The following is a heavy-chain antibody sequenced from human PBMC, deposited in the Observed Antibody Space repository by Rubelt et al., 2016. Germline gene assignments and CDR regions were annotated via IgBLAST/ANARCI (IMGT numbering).Heavy chain of an antibody. D-gene: IGHD4-17*01. CDR3: ARHDYADVDMRAGPHDY. V-gene: IGHV4-39*01. J-gene: IGHJ4*02. CDR1: GDSISSSGYY. Sequence: QLQLQESGPGLVKPSETLSLTCIVSGDSISSSGYYWGWIRQPPGKGLEWIGSIFYSGSTYYNPSLESRVTISVDMSKNQCSLKLNSVTAADTAVYYCARHDYADVDMRAGPHDYWGQGTLGTVSS. CDR2: IFYSGST.